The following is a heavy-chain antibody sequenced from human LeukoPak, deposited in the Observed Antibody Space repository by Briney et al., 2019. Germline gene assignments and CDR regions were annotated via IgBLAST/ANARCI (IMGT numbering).Heavy chain of an antibody. Sequence: SQTLSLTCAISGDSVSSNSAAWNWIRQSPSRGLEWLGRTYYRSKWYNDYAVSVKSRITINPDTSKNQFSLQLNSVTPEDTAVYYCARAQIVVVVAAHPKTYYGRDVWGQGTTVTVSS. V-gene: IGHV6-1*01. CDR2: TYYRSKWYN. CDR3: ARAQIVVVVAAHPKTYYGRDV. CDR1: GDSVSSNSAA. J-gene: IGHJ6*02. D-gene: IGHD2-15*01.